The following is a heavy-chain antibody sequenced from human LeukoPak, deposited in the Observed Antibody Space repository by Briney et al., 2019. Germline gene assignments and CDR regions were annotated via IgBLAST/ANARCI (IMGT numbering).Heavy chain of an antibody. CDR3: ARLSSGPGARIS. J-gene: IGHJ5*02. V-gene: IGHV4-39*07. CDR2: IYYSGST. CDR1: GGSISSSSYY. D-gene: IGHD3-22*01. Sequence: PSETLSLTCTVSGGSISSSSYYWGWIRQPPGKGLEWIGSIYYSGSTYYNPSLKSRVTISVDTSKNQFSLKLSSVTAADTAVYYCARLSSGPGARISWGQGTLVTVSS.